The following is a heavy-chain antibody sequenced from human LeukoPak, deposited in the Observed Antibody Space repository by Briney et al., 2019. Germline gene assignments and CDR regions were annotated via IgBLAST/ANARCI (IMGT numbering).Heavy chain of an antibody. CDR3: ARDWHSSGWYDY. J-gene: IGHJ4*02. V-gene: IGHV4-4*07. Sequence: SETLSLTCTVSGGSISSYYWSWIRQPAGKGLEWIGRIYTSGSTNYNPSVKSRVTMSVDTSKNQFSLKLSSVTAADTAVYYCARDWHSSGWYDYWGQGTLVTVSS. CDR1: GGSISSYY. D-gene: IGHD6-19*01. CDR2: IYTSGST.